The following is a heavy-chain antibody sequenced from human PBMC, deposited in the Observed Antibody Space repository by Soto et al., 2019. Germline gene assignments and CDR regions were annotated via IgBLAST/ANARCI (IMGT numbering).Heavy chain of an antibody. Sequence: QITLKESGPPLVRPTQTLTLTCTVSGFSLDTWGVGVGWIRQPPGKAPEWLALIYWDNDKRYSPSLKNRLTITKDTSKNQVVLTLTNMDPVDTVTYYCVRALGSWGAYYFDHWGQGTLVTVSS. J-gene: IGHJ4*02. CDR2: IYWDNDK. CDR3: VRALGSWGAYYFDH. CDR1: GFSLDTWGVG. V-gene: IGHV2-5*02. D-gene: IGHD3-16*01.